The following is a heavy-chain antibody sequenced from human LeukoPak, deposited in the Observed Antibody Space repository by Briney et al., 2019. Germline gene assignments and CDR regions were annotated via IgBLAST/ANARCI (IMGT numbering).Heavy chain of an antibody. Sequence: GGSLRLSCATSGFTFSSYAMSWVRQAPGKGLEWVSAISGSGGSTYYADSVKGRFTISRDNSKNTLYLQMNSLRAEDTAVYYCAKSESGSYSGDFDYWGQGTLVTVSS. J-gene: IGHJ4*02. CDR3: AKSESGSYSGDFDY. V-gene: IGHV3-23*01. CDR2: ISGSGGST. CDR1: GFTFSSYA. D-gene: IGHD3-10*01.